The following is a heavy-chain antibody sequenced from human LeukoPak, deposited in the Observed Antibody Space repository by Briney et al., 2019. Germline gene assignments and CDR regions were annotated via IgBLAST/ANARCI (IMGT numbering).Heavy chain of an antibody. V-gene: IGHV3-64*01. CDR1: GFTFSSYA. CDR2: ITSNGDKT. J-gene: IGHJ4*02. D-gene: IGHD1-26*01. CDR3: ARGGATTLFDY. Sequence: PGGSLRLSCAASGFTFSSYAMHWVRQAPGKGLEYVSAITSNGDKTYYGNSVKGRFTTSRDNSKNTLYLQMGSLRIEDMAVYYCARGGATTLFDYWGQGTLVTVSS.